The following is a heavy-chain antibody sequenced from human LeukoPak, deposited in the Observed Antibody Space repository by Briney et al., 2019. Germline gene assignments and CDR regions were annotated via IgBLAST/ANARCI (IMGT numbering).Heavy chain of an antibody. V-gene: IGHV1-2*02. CDR3: ARDHSSGYYMSP. J-gene: IGHJ5*02. Sequence: ASVKVSCKASGYTFSDYYIHWVRQAPGQGLEWMGWINPDNGATSYAQQFQGRVIMTRDTSISTAYMELSRLRSDDTAVYYCARDHSSGYYMSPWGQGTLVTVSP. D-gene: IGHD3-22*01. CDR2: INPDNGAT. CDR1: GYTFSDYY.